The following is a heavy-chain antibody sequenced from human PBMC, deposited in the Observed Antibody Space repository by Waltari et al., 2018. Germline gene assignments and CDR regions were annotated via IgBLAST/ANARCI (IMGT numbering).Heavy chain of an antibody. CDR2: IYHSGST. D-gene: IGHD6-13*01. Sequence: QVQLQESGPGLVKPSETLSLTCTVSGYSISSGYYWGWIRQPPGKGLEWIGSIYHSGSTYSNPSLKSRVPISVDTSKNHFSLKLSSVTAADTAVYYCARVGAAAANPFDYWGQGTLVTVSS. CDR1: GYSISSGYY. CDR3: ARVGAAAANPFDY. V-gene: IGHV4-38-2*02. J-gene: IGHJ4*02.